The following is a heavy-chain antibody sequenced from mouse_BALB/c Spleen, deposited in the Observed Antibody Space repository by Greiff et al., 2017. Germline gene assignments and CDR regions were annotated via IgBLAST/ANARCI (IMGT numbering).Heavy chain of an antibody. CDR2: INSNGGST. D-gene: IGHD1-2*01. CDR1: GFTFSSYG. J-gene: IGHJ1*01. V-gene: IGHV5-6-3*01. Sequence: EVQLQQSGGGLVQPGGSLKLSCAASGFTFSSYGMSWVRQTPDKRLELVATINSNGGSTYYPDSVKGRFTISRDNAKNTLYLQMSSLKSEDTAMYYCARRDYYGFVWGAGTTVTVSS. CDR3: ARRDYYGFV.